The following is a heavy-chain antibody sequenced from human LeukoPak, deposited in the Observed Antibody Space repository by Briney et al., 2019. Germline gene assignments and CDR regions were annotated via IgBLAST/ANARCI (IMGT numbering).Heavy chain of an antibody. Sequence: GGSLRRSCAASGFTFSTYAMSWVRQAPGKGLEWVSAISGSGGSTNYADSVKGQFTISRDNSKNTLYLQMNSLSAEDTAVYYCAKGYSSGWYYFDNWGQGTLVTVSS. CDR2: ISGSGGST. V-gene: IGHV3-23*01. CDR3: AKGYSSGWYYFDN. CDR1: GFTFSTYA. D-gene: IGHD6-19*01. J-gene: IGHJ4*02.